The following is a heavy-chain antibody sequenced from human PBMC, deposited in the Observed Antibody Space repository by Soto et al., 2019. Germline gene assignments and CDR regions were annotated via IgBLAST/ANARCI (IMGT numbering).Heavy chain of an antibody. CDR2: ISGSGGST. CDR1: GFTFSSYA. CDR3: AKRTVGWYFDL. D-gene: IGHD4-17*01. Sequence: EVQLLESGGGLVQPGGSLRLSCAASGFTFSSYAMNWVRQAPGKGLEWVSVISGSGGSTYYADSVKGRFTISRDNSKNSRDVQMNGLGAEDTAVYYCAKRTVGWYFDLWGRGTLVTVSS. J-gene: IGHJ2*01. V-gene: IGHV3-23*01.